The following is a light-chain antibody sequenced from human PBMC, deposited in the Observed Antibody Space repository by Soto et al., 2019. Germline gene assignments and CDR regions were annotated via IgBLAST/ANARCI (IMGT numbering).Light chain of an antibody. CDR2: EDD. CDR3: QSYDSSNPVV. V-gene: IGLV6-57*04. Sequence: NFMLTQPHSVSESPGKTVTISCTRSRGSIASNYVQWYQQRPGSAPTTLIYEDDRRPSGVPDRFSGSIDRSSNSASLTISGLKTEDEADYYCQSYDSSNPVVFGGGTKVTVL. CDR1: RGSIASNY. J-gene: IGLJ2*01.